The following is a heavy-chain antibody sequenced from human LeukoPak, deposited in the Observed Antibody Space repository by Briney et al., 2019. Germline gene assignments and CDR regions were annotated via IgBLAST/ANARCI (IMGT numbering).Heavy chain of an antibody. D-gene: IGHD6-19*01. Sequence: AGGSLRLSCAASGFTFSSYAMSWVRQAPGKGLEWVSTISGSGGSTDYADSVQGRFTISRDNPKNTLYLQMSSLRAEDTALYYCARSITVAGHGDYWGQGTLVSVSS. V-gene: IGHV3-23*01. CDR2: ISGSGGST. J-gene: IGHJ4*02. CDR3: ARSITVAGHGDY. CDR1: GFTFSSYA.